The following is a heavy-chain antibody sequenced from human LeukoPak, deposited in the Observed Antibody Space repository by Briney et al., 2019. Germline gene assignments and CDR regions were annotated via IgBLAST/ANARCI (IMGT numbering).Heavy chain of an antibody. D-gene: IGHD3-16*01. CDR1: GGSISNYY. Sequence: PSETLSLTCPVSGGSISNYYYWTWIRQPPGKGLEWIGYVYYTGSTNFNPSLKSRVTMSLDTSRNQFSLKLTSLTAADTAVYYCARSAYVRGSVYLFDFWGQGTLVTVSS. CDR2: VYYTGST. J-gene: IGHJ5*01. CDR3: ARSAYVRGSVYLFDF. V-gene: IGHV4-59*01.